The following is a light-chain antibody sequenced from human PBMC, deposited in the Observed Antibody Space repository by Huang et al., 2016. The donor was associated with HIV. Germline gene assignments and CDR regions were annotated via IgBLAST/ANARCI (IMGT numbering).Light chain of an antibody. CDR3: MQSTHLRT. Sequence: IVMTQTPLSLSVTPGQPATISCKSTQSLLHSDGKTYLYWYLQRPGQSPQLLIYDVSSRFSGVPDRVRGSGSGTDFTLKISRVEAGDVGIYYCMQSTHLRTFGQGTKLEIK. CDR2: DVS. CDR1: QSLLHSDGKTY. V-gene: IGKV2-29*02. J-gene: IGKJ2*02.